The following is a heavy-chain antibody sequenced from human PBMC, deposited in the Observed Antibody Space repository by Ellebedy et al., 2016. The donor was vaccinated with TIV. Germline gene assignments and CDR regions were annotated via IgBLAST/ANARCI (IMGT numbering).Heavy chain of an antibody. D-gene: IGHD2-15*01. CDR3: ARDPVGGTGGWFDP. CDR2: IYYRGST. J-gene: IGHJ5*02. V-gene: IGHV4-31*03. Sequence: MPSETLSLTCTVSGCPISSGGYLWSWIRQHPGKGLEWIGNIYYRGSTYYNPSLRSRLTISVDTSKNQFSLKLSSVTAAGTAVYYCARDPVGGTGGWFDPWGQGTLVTVSS. CDR1: GCPISSGGYL.